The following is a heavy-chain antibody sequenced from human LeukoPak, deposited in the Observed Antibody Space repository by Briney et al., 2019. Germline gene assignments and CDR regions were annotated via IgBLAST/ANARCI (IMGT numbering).Heavy chain of an antibody. V-gene: IGHV3-11*04. CDR2: ISSSGSTI. Sequence: GSLRLSCAASGFTFSDYHMSWIRQAPGKGLEWVSYISSSGSTIYYADSVKGRFTISRDNAKNSLYLQMNSLRAEDTAVYYCARDCWDYYDSSGYCIDYWGQGTLVTVSS. D-gene: IGHD3-22*01. CDR3: ARDCWDYYDSSGYCIDY. CDR1: GFTFSDYH. J-gene: IGHJ4*02.